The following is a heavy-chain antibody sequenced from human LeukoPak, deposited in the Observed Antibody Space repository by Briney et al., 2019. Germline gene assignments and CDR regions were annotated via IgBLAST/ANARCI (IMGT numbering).Heavy chain of an antibody. CDR3: ATGYYYGSGHYYHMDV. Sequence: PSETLSLTCTVSGGSISSYYWSWIRQPAGKGLEWIGRIYTSGSTNYNPSLKSRVTMSVDTSKNQFSLKLSSVTAADTAVYYCATGYYYGSGHYYHMDVWGKGTTVTISS. CDR1: GGSISSYY. V-gene: IGHV4-4*07. CDR2: IYTSGST. D-gene: IGHD3-10*01. J-gene: IGHJ6*03.